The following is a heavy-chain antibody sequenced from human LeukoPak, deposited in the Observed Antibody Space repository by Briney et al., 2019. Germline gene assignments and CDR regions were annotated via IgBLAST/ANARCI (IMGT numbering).Heavy chain of an antibody. CDR2: IWSDGTQK. J-gene: IGHJ5*01. D-gene: IGHD4-11*01. V-gene: IGHV3-33*06. Sequence: GGSPILSCAASGFTYSHYGMHWVRQAPGKGLEWMAVIWSDGTQKYYGDAVKGRFTISRDNSMKTLFLQMNSLRGDDTAVYYCAKDAQRGFDYSNSLESWGQGTLVTVSS. CDR1: GFTYSHYG. CDR3: AKDAQRGFDYSNSLES.